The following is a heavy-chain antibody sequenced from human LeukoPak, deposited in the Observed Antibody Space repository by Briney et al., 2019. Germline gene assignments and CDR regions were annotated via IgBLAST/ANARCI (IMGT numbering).Heavy chain of an antibody. J-gene: IGHJ4*02. CDR1: GYTFTSYA. Sequence: GASVKVSCKASGYTFTSYAMHWVRQAPGQRLEWMGWINAGNGNTKYSQKFQGRVTITRDTSASTAYMELSSLRSEDTAVYYCARGLGVTMVRGVSPQPRFDYWGQGTLVTVSS. CDR2: INAGNGNT. D-gene: IGHD3-10*01. V-gene: IGHV1-3*01. CDR3: ARGLGVTMVRGVSPQPRFDY.